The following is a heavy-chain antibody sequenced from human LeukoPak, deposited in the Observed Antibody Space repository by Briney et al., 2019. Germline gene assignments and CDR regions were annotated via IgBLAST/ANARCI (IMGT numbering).Heavy chain of an antibody. J-gene: IGHJ6*02. CDR3: ARTGSGRDYYGMDV. CDR2: IYYSGRT. CDR1: GGSISGAY. D-gene: IGHD5-12*01. Sequence: PSKTLSLTCSVSGGSISGAYWSWIRQAPGKGLEWIGYIYYSGRTDYNPSLESRVTISIDTSKNHFSLNLTAVTAADTAIYYCARTGSGRDYYGMDVWGQGTSVTVSS. V-gene: IGHV4-59*01.